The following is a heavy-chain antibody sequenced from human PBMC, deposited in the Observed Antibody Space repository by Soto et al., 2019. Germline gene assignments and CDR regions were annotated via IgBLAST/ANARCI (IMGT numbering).Heavy chain of an antibody. CDR2: IIPILGIA. Sequence: QVQLVQSGAEVKKPGSSVKVSCKASGGTFSSYTISWVRQAPGQGLEWMGRIIPILGIANYAQKFQGRVTITADKSTSTAYMELSSLRSEDTAVYYWASDYYRSGSYISWGQGTLVTVSS. J-gene: IGHJ5*02. CDR3: ASDYYRSGSYIS. D-gene: IGHD3-10*01. CDR1: GGTFSSYT. V-gene: IGHV1-69*02.